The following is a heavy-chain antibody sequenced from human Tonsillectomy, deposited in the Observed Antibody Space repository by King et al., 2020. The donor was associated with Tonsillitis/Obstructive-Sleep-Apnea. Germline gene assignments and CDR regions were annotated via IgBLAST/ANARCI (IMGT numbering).Heavy chain of an antibody. Sequence: VQLVESGGGLAQPGGSLRLSCAASGFTFSSYAMSWVRQAPGKGLEWVSAISGSGGSTYYADSVKGRFTISRDNSKNTLYLQMNSLRAEDTAVYYCAKPEGCSGGSCYGSFDYWGQGTLVTVSS. J-gene: IGHJ4*02. D-gene: IGHD2-15*01. CDR2: ISGSGGST. CDR1: GFTFSSYA. CDR3: AKPEGCSGGSCYGSFDY. V-gene: IGHV3-23*04.